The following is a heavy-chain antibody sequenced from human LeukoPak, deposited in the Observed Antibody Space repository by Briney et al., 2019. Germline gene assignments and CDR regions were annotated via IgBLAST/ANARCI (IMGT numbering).Heavy chain of an antibody. CDR2: IKQDGSDK. D-gene: IGHD4-11*01. CDR3: AREKGNYVGYYNYYMDV. Sequence: GGSLRLSCAASGFTFSNYWMNWVRQAPGKGLEWVANIKQDGSDKYYVDSVKGRFTISRDNAKNSLYLQMNSLRAEDTAVYYCAREKGNYVGYYNYYMDVWGKGTTVTVSS. V-gene: IGHV3-7*01. CDR1: GFTFSNYW. J-gene: IGHJ6*03.